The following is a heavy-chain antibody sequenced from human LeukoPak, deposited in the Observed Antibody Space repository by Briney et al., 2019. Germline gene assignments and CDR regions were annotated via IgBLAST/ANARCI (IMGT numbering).Heavy chain of an antibody. D-gene: IGHD4-11*01. Sequence: PSETLSLTCAVYGGSFSGYYWSWIRQPPGKGLEWIGEINHSGSTNYNPSLKSRVTISVDTSKNQFSLKLSSVTAADTAVYYCARDSYSNYVYYYYGMDVRGQGTTVTVSS. CDR1: GGSFSGYY. J-gene: IGHJ6*02. CDR3: ARDSYSNYVYYYYGMDV. V-gene: IGHV4-34*01. CDR2: INHSGST.